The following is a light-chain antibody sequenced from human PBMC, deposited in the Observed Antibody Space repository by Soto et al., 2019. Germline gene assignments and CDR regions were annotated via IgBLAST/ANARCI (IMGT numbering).Light chain of an antibody. J-gene: IGKJ1*01. CDR3: KQHTNWPTWK. V-gene: IGKV3-11*01. CDR1: ENVRTF. Sequence: EVVLIHSPATRSLSPWGRATLSCGSSENVRTFVDWYQQKPGQDPRLLIYGASNRATGIPARFSGSGSGTDFTLTTSTLEPEDSAVHYSKQHTNWPTWKFGKGNXVDIQ. CDR2: GAS.